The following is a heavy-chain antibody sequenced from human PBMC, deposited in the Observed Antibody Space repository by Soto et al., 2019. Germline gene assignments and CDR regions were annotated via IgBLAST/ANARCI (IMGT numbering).Heavy chain of an antibody. CDR1: GDSVSSNSAT. CDR3: GRAHLGCDRYILEPFDP. Sequence: PSQTLSLTCAISGDSVSSNSATWNWIRQSPSRGLEWLGRTYYRSKWYNDYAPSVRSRIIINPDTSKNQFSLQLNSVIPEDTAVYYCGRAHLGCDRYILEPFDPWGQGTLVTVCS. V-gene: IGHV6-1*01. D-gene: IGHD1-1*01. J-gene: IGHJ5*02. CDR2: TYYRSKWYN.